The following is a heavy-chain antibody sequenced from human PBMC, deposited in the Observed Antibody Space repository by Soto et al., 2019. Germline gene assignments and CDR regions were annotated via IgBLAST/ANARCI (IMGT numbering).Heavy chain of an antibody. CDR1: GYTFTSYD. CDR3: ARGLFYYDSSGSHYGMDV. J-gene: IGHJ6*02. V-gene: IGHV1-8*01. CDR2: MNPNSGNT. D-gene: IGHD3-22*01. Sequence: VASVKVSCKASGYTFTSYDINWVRQAPGQGLEWMGWMNPNSGNTGYAQKFQGRVTMTRNTSISTAYMELSSLRSEDTAVYYCARGLFYYDSSGSHYGMDVWGQGTTVTVSS.